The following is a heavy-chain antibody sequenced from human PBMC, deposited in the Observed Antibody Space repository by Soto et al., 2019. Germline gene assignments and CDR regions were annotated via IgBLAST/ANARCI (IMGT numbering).Heavy chain of an antibody. V-gene: IGHV1-69*01. CDR2: IIPIFGTA. D-gene: IGHD3-10*01. CDR3: ARSSYYQCSGSYSPNWLDP. Sequence: QVQLVQSGAEVQKPGSSVKVSCKASGGTFSSYAISWVRQAPGQGLEWMGGIIPIFGTANYAQKFQGRVTLHADDSTSTAYMELSSVRSDDTAVYYCARSSYYQCSGSYSPNWLDPWGHAPLVTVSS. CDR1: GGTFSSYA. J-gene: IGHJ5*02.